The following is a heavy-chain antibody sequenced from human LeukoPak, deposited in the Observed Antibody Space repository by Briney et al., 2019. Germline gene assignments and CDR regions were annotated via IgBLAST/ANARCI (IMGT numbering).Heavy chain of an antibody. CDR3: ARDLGIAVAGPVHDAFDI. V-gene: IGHV3-21*01. J-gene: IGHJ3*02. D-gene: IGHD6-19*01. Sequence: GGSLRLSCAASGFTFGSYSMNWVRQAPGKGLEWVSSISSSSYIYYADSVKGRSTISRDNAKNSLYLQMNSLRAEDTAVYYCARDLGIAVAGPVHDAFDIWGQGTMVTVSS. CDR2: ISSSSYI. CDR1: GFTFGSYS.